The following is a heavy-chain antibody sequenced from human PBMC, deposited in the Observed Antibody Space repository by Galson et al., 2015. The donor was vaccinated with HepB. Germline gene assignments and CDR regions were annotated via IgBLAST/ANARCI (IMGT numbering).Heavy chain of an antibody. CDR1: GYSFTNYW. D-gene: IGHD4-11*01. CDR3: ARHDYTLANPAYYYYYNLDV. CDR2: IYPGDSTT. V-gene: IGHV5-51*01. J-gene: IGHJ6*02. Sequence: GAEVKKPGESLKISCKGSGYSFTNYWVDWVRQMPGKGLEWMGSIYPGDSTTRYSPSFQGQVTISADKSISTAYLQWSSLKASDTAMYYCARHDYTLANPAYYYYYNLDVWGQGTTVTVSS.